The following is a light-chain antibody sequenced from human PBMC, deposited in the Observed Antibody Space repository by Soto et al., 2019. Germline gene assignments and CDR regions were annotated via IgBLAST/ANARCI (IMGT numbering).Light chain of an antibody. CDR2: DVS. Sequence: QSALTQPASVSGSPGQSITISCTGTSSDIGGYNYVSWYQQHPGKAPKLMIYDVSNRPSGVSNRFSGSKSGNTASLTISGLQAEDEAHYYCSSYTSSSILVVFGGGTKLTVL. J-gene: IGLJ2*01. V-gene: IGLV2-14*01. CDR3: SSYTSSSILVV. CDR1: SSDIGGYNY.